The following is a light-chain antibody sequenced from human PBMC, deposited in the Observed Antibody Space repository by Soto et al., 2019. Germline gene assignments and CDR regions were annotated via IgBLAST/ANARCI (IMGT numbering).Light chain of an antibody. Sequence: QSALTQPASVSGSPGQSIAISCTGSSSDVGIYNYVSWYQQHPGKVPKLIIYEVTNRPSGVSNRFSGSKTGNTASLTISGLQAEDEADYYCSSYTTSGTRVVVTGTKLTVL. V-gene: IGLV2-14*01. CDR1: SSDVGIYNY. J-gene: IGLJ1*01. CDR3: SSYTTSGTRV. CDR2: EVT.